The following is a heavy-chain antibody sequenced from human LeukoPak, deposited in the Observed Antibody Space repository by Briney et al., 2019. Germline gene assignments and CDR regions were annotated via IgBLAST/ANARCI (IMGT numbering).Heavy chain of an antibody. V-gene: IGHV4-4*09. Sequence: SETLSLTCTVSGGSISSYYWSWIRQPPGKGLEWIGYIYTSGSTNYNSSLKSRVTISVDTSKNQFSLKLSSVTAADTAVYYCARLGLMDVWGKGTTVTVSS. CDR3: ARLGLMDV. D-gene: IGHD3/OR15-3a*01. CDR1: GGSISSYY. J-gene: IGHJ6*04. CDR2: IYTSGST.